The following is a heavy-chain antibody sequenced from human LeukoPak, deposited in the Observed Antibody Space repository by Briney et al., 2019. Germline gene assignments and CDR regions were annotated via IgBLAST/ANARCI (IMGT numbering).Heavy chain of an antibody. J-gene: IGHJ4*02. CDR1: GFTFSSYA. D-gene: IGHD1-14*01. CDR3: ATDVTGGAISF. CDR2: ISGSGGGT. V-gene: IGHV3-23*01. Sequence: GGSLRLSCAASGFTFSSYAVSWVRQAPGKGLEWVSAISGSGGGTYYADSVKGRFTISRDNSKNTLYLQMNSLKPDDTAVYYCATDVTGGAISFWGQGALVTVSS.